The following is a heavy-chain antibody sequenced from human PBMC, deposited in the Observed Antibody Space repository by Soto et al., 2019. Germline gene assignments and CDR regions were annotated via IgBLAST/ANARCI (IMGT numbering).Heavy chain of an antibody. CDR2: VNWNGGST. Sequence: EVQLVESGGGVLRPGGSLRLSCAASGFTFDDYGMSWARQAPGKGLEWVSGVNWNGGSTGYADSVKGRFTISRDNAKTSLYLQMNSLRAGDTACYCWVRGASFNFDYWGQGTLVTVSS. J-gene: IGHJ4*02. V-gene: IGHV3-20*04. CDR1: GFTFDDYG. CDR3: VRGASFNFDY. D-gene: IGHD1-26*01.